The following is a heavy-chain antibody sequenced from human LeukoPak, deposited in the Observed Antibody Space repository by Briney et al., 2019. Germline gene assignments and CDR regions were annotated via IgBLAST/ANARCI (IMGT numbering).Heavy chain of an antibody. J-gene: IGHJ4*02. CDR2: ISGSGGST. CDR1: GLTFSTYA. D-gene: IGHD3-9*01. CDR3: AKNYDILTGYYHSDY. Sequence: GGSLRLSCVVSGLTFSTYAMSWVRQAPGKGLEWVSAISGSGGSTYYADSVKGRFTISRDNSKNTLYLQMNSLRAEDTAVYYCAKNYDILTGYYHSDYWGQGTLVTVSS. V-gene: IGHV3-23*01.